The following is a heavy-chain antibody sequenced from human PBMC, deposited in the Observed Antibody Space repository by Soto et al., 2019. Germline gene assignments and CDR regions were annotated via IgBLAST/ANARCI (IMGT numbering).Heavy chain of an antibody. J-gene: IGHJ4*02. CDR2: IKEDGSER. Sequence: EVQLVESGGGLVQPGGSLRLSCAVSGFSFGTYWMSWVRQAPGKGLEWLASIKEDGSERYYLDSVKGRFTISRDNAKDSRSLQMNSLRGEDTAFYYCARDVGPVTIFGEALSGYFDCVGQGTLVTVSS. V-gene: IGHV3-7*01. D-gene: IGHD3-3*01. CDR3: ARDVGPVTIFGEALSGYFDC. CDR1: GFSFGTYW.